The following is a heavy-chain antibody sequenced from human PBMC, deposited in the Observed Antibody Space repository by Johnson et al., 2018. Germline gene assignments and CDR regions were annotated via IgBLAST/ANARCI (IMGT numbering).Heavy chain of an antibody. J-gene: IGHJ3*01. V-gene: IGHV3-30*03. CDR3: SGWIKAAFDV. D-gene: IGHD6-19*01. Sequence: QVQLVQSGGGVVQXGRSXRLXCAASGFSFSSYGMHWVRQAPGKGLEWVALVSYDGSNKYYADYVKGRFPISRDNAKNSLYLHMNTLRAEDTAVYLCSGWIKAAFDVWGQGTMVTVSS. CDR2: VSYDGSNK. CDR1: GFSFSSYG.